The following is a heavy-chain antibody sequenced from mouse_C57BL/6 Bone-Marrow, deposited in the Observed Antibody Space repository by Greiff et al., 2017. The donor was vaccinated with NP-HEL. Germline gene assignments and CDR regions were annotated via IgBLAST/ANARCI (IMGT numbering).Heavy chain of an antibody. CDR1: GYTFTDYY. CDR3: ARPITTVVATDYYAMDY. D-gene: IGHD1-1*01. Sequence: VHLVESGAELVRPGASVKLSCKASGYTFTDYYINWVKQRPGQGLEWIARIYPGSGNTYYNEKFKGKATLTAEKSSSTAYMQLSSLTSEDSAVYFCARPITTVVATDYYAMDYWGQGTSVTVSS. V-gene: IGHV1-76*01. J-gene: IGHJ4*01. CDR2: IYPGSGNT.